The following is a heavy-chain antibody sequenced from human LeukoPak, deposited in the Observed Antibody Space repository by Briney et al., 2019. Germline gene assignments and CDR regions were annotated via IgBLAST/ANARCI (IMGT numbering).Heavy chain of an antibody. V-gene: IGHV3-23*01. CDR3: AKDSLAAAHSELDY. D-gene: IGHD6-13*01. CDR2: ISGSGGST. Sequence: PGVSLRLSCAASGFTFSSYAMSWVRQARGKGLEWVSAISGSGGSTYYADSVKGRFSISRDNSKNTLYLQMNSLRAEDTAVYYCAKDSLAAAHSELDYWGQGTLVTVSS. CDR1: GFTFSSYA. J-gene: IGHJ4*02.